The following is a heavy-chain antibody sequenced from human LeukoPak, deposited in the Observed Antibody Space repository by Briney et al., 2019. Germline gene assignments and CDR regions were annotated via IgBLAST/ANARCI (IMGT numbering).Heavy chain of an antibody. CDR1: GFIFRTYG. J-gene: IGHJ4*02. Sequence: GGSLRLSCAASGFIFRTYGMNWVRQAPGKGLGYVSGITAGGGNTYYGDSLKGRFTISRDDSKDTLFLQMNSLRVEDTAVYYCAKGMYGVGGALDYWGRGSLVTVSS. CDR3: AKGMYGVGGALDY. D-gene: IGHD2-21*01. V-gene: IGHV3-23*01. CDR2: ITAGGGNT.